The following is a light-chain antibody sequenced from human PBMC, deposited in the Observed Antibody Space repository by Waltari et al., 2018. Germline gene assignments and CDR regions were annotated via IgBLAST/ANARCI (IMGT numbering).Light chain of an antibody. CDR1: QSISSW. Sequence: DIQMTQSPSTLSASVGDTFTITCRASQSISSWLAWYQQKPGKAPKLLIHKASTLESGVPSRFSGSGSGTEFTLTIDSLLPDDFATYYCQQYSNYPYTFGQGTKLEI. J-gene: IGKJ2*01. CDR2: KAS. CDR3: QQYSNYPYT. V-gene: IGKV1-5*03.